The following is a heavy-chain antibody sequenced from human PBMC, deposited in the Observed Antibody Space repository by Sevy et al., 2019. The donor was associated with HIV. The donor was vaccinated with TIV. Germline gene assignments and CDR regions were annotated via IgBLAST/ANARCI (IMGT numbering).Heavy chain of an antibody. Sequence: GGSLRLSCAVSEFDINTGFMSWVRQAPGKGLEWVSVIYKSGNTYYVDSVMGRFTMSRDSGRNTLYLQMTHLRVEDTAMYYCVRSLGGPLNQWGQGTRVTVSS. J-gene: IGHJ4*02. D-gene: IGHD3-16*01. CDR2: IYKSGNT. CDR1: EFDINTGF. CDR3: VRSLGGPLNQ. V-gene: IGHV3-53*01.